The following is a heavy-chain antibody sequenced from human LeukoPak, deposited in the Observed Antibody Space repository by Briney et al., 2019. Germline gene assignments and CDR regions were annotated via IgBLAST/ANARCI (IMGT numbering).Heavy chain of an antibody. Sequence: GGSLRLSCAGSGFTFSNAWMIWVRQAPGKGLEWVGRIKTKTDGGTTDYAAPVKDRFTISRDDSRNTLYLQMNSLRTEDTAVYYYTSTLGYWGQGALVTVSS. V-gene: IGHV3-15*01. CDR1: GFTFSNAW. CDR3: TSTLGY. J-gene: IGHJ4*02. CDR2: IKTKTDGGTT.